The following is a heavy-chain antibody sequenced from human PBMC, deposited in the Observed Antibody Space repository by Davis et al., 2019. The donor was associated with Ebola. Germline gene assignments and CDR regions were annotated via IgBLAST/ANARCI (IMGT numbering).Heavy chain of an antibody. V-gene: IGHV3-30-3*01. J-gene: IGHJ6*02. CDR3: ARDREQLVAGQLYYYYYGMDV. Sequence: GESLKISCTASGFTFGDYALSWFRQAPGKGLEWVAVISYDGSNKYYADSVKGRFTISRDNSKNSLYLQMNSLRAEDTAVYYCARDREQLVAGQLYYYYYGMDVWGQGTTVTVSS. CDR2: ISYDGSNK. CDR1: GFTFGDYA. D-gene: IGHD6-6*01.